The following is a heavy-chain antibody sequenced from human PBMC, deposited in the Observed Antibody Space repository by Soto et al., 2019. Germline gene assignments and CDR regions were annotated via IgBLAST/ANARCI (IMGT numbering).Heavy chain of an antibody. CDR2: ISSSSSYT. D-gene: IGHD1-26*01. V-gene: IGHV3-11*06. J-gene: IGHJ6*02. CDR3: ARDKAVGATGDYYYYYGMDV. CDR1: GFTFSDYY. Sequence: PGGSLRLSCAASGFTFSDYYMSWIRQAPGKGLKWVSYISSSSSYTNYADSVKGRFTISRDNAKNSLYLQMNSLRAEDTAVYYCARDKAVGATGDYYYYYGMDVWGQGTTVTVSS.